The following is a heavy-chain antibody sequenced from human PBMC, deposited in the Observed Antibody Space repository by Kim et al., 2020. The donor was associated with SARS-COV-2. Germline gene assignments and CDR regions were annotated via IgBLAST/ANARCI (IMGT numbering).Heavy chain of an antibody. CDR3: ARGSPRPRPRWFDP. J-gene: IGHJ5*02. CDR1: GGSFSGYY. V-gene: IGHV4-34*01. CDR2: INHSGST. Sequence: SETLSLTCAVYGGSFSGYYWSWIRQPPGKGLEWIGEINHSGSTNYNPSLKSRVTISVDTSKNQFSLKLSSVTAADTAVYYCARGSPRPRPRWFDPWGQGTLVTVSS.